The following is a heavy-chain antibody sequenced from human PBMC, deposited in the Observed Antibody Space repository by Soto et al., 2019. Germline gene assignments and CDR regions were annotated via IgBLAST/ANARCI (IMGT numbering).Heavy chain of an antibody. CDR3: ARDNEVLRFLEWLLRPDY. D-gene: IGHD3-3*01. Sequence: PGGSLRLSCAASGFTFSSYAMHWVRQAPGKGLEWVAVISYDGSNKYYADSVKGRFTISRDNSKNTLYLQMNSLRAEDTAVYYCARDNEVLRFLEWLLRPDYWGQGTLVTVSS. J-gene: IGHJ4*02. CDR2: ISYDGSNK. V-gene: IGHV3-30-3*01. CDR1: GFTFSSYA.